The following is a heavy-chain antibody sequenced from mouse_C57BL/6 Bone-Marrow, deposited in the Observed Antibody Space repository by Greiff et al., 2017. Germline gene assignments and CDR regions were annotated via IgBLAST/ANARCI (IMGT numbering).Heavy chain of an antibody. Sequence: VQLQQSGAELVRPGASVKMSCTASGYNFNDDYMNWVKQRPEQGLEWIGCIYPENGGTEYAEKFKGKATITVDTSSSTAYLQLSSLTSEDAAVYYCATRGNSNGGFFACWGQGTLVTVSA. CDR3: ATRGNSNGGFFAC. CDR1: GYNFNDDY. D-gene: IGHD2-1*01. CDR2: IYPENGGT. J-gene: IGHJ3*01. V-gene: IGHV14-4*01.